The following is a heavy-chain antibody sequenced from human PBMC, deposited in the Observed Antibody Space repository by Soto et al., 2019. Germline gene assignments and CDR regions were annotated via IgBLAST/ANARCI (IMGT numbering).Heavy chain of an antibody. CDR2: IYYSGST. J-gene: IGHJ4*02. V-gene: IGHV4-59*01. CDR1: GGSISSNY. D-gene: IGHD6-19*01. Sequence: PSETLSLTCTVSGGSISSNYWSWIRQPPGKGLEWIGYIYYSGSTNYNPSLKSRVTISVDTSKNQFSLKVSSVTAADTAVYYCEREAVGTFDYWGKGTLLNVSS. CDR3: EREAVGTFDY.